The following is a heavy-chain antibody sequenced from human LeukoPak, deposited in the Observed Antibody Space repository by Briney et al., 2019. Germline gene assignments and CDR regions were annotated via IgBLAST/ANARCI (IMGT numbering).Heavy chain of an antibody. V-gene: IGHV3-13*01. CDR2: IGTAGDT. Sequence: PGGSLRLSCAASGFTFSSYDMHWVRQATGKGLEWVSAIGTAGDTYYPGSVRGRFTISRENAKNSLYLQMNSLRAGDTAVYYCARARKRFGESTDAFDIWGQGTMVTVSS. J-gene: IGHJ3*02. D-gene: IGHD3-10*01. CDR3: ARARKRFGESTDAFDI. CDR1: GFTFSSYD.